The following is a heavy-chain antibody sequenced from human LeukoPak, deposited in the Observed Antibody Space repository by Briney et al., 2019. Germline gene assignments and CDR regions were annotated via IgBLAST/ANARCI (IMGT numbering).Heavy chain of an antibody. CDR2: ISPDGNRE. CDR3: ASTFPYCSSGTCAL. V-gene: IGHV3-7*01. Sequence: GGSLRLSCAASGLTFSSYWMTWVRQGPGKGLEWVATISPDGNRENYVDSVKGRFSISRDNAKNSLFLQMCSLRAEDTAMYYCASTFPYCSSGTCALGGQGTLVTVSS. J-gene: IGHJ4*02. CDR1: GLTFSSYW. D-gene: IGHD2-15*01.